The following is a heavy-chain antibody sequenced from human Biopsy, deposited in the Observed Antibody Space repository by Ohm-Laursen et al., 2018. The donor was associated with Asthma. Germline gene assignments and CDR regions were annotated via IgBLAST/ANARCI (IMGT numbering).Heavy chain of an antibody. Sequence: SLRLSCAASGFTFRSYAMHWVRQAPGKGLEWVAVGGSYYDGGLKYYADSVNGRFTVSRDDSKNTLYLQMNSLRPDDTAVYYCARDVMEWYLPAFDFWGQGILVTVSS. D-gene: IGHD3-3*01. J-gene: IGHJ4*02. CDR2: GGSYYDGGLK. CDR1: GFTFRSYA. CDR3: ARDVMEWYLPAFDF. V-gene: IGHV3-30-3*01.